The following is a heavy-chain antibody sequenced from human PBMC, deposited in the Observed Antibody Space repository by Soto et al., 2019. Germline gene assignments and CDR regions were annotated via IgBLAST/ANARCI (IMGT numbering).Heavy chain of an antibody. J-gene: IGHJ5*02. CDR1: GYTFTSYY. D-gene: IGHD3-9*01. CDR2: INPSGGST. Sequence: GASVKVSCKASGYTFTSYYMHCVRQAPGQVLEWMGIINPSGGSTSYAQKFQGRVTMTRDTSTSTVYMELSSLRSEDTAVYYCAREGGGTTGILTGYYVSWGQGTLVTVSS. CDR3: AREGGGTTGILTGYYVS. V-gene: IGHV1-46*01.